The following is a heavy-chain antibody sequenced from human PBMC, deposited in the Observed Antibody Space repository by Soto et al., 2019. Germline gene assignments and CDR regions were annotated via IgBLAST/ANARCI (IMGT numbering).Heavy chain of an antibody. J-gene: IGHJ4*02. CDR2: INHSGST. CDR3: ARGRYSSSTFDY. D-gene: IGHD6-6*01. V-gene: IGHV4-34*01. CDR1: GGSFSGYY. Sequence: SETLSLTCAVYGGSFSGYYWSWIRQPPGKGLEWIGEINHSGSTNYNPSLKSRVTISVDTSKNQFSLKLSSVTAADTAVYYCARGRYSSSTFDYWGQGTLVTVSS.